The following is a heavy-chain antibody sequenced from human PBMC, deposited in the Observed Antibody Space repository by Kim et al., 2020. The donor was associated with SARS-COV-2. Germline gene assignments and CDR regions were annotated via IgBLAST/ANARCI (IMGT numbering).Heavy chain of an antibody. CDR2: INHSGST. V-gene: IGHV4-34*01. CDR1: GGSFSGYY. D-gene: IGHD3-16*02. J-gene: IGHJ5*01. CDR3: ARAIYYDYVWVSYRGGWF. Sequence: SETLSLTCAVYGGSFSGYYWSWIRQPPGKGLEWIGEINHSGSTNYNPSLKSRVTISVDTSKNQFSLKLSSVTAADTAVYYCARAIYYDYVWVSYRGGWF.